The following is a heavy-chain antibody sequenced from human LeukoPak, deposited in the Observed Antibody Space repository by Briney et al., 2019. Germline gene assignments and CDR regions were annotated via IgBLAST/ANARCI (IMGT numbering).Heavy chain of an antibody. CDR3: AGHSEDYGDYGGWFDP. J-gene: IGHJ5*02. Sequence: SVKVSCKASGGTFSSYAISWVRQAPGQGLEWMGGIIPIFGTANYAQKFQGRVTITADESTSTAYMELSSLRSEDTAVYYCAGHSEDYGDYGGWFDPWGQGTLVTVSS. CDR1: GGTFSSYA. CDR2: IIPIFGTA. D-gene: IGHD4-17*01. V-gene: IGHV1-69*13.